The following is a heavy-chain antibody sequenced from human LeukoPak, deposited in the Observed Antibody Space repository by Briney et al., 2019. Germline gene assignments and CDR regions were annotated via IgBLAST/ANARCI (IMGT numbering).Heavy chain of an antibody. CDR3: ARGMVRGVIITSEMYFDY. CDR1: GYTFTSYG. CDR2: IIPIFGTT. V-gene: IGHV1-69*13. Sequence: SVKVSCKASGYTFTSYGISWVRQAPGQGLEWMGGIIPIFGTTNYAQKFQGRVSITADESTSTAYMELSSLRSEDTAVYYCARGMVRGVIITSEMYFDYWGQGTLVTVSS. J-gene: IGHJ4*02. D-gene: IGHD3-10*01.